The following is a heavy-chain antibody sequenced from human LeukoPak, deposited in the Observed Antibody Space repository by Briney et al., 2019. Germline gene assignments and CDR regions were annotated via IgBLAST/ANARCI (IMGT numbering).Heavy chain of an antibody. V-gene: IGHV3-21*01. Sequence: GGSLRLSCAASGFTFSSYSMNWVRQAPGKGLGWVSSISSSSSYIYYADSVKGRFTISRDKAKNSLYLQMNSLRAEDTAVYYCARDRGAEAVAESDYWGQGTLVTVSS. CDR2: ISSSSSYI. CDR3: ARDRGAEAVAESDY. J-gene: IGHJ4*02. D-gene: IGHD6-19*01. CDR1: GFTFSSYS.